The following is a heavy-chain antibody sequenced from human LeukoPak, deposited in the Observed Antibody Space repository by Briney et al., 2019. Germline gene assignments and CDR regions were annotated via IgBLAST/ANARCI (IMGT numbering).Heavy chain of an antibody. CDR3: ARSSYSGYDLPDY. CDR1: GGSFSGYY. Sequence: SETLSLTCAVYGGSFSGYYWSWIRQPPGKGLEWIGEINHSGSTNYNPSLKSRVTISVDTSKNQFSLKLSSVTAADTAVYYCARSSYSGYDLPDYWGQGTLVTVSS. J-gene: IGHJ4*02. CDR2: INHSGST. D-gene: IGHD5-12*01. V-gene: IGHV4-34*01.